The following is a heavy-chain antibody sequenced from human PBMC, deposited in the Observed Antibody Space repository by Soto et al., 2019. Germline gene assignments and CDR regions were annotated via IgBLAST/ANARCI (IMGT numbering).Heavy chain of an antibody. D-gene: IGHD6-19*01. J-gene: IGHJ4*02. Sequence: QVQLVESGGGLVKPGGSLRLSCAASGFTFSDYYMSWIRQAPGKGLEWVSYISSSSSYTNYADSVKGRFTISRDNAKNSLYLQMNSLRAEDTAVYYYARVSSGWYQNYFDYWGQGTLVTVSS. V-gene: IGHV3-11*06. CDR3: ARVSSGWYQNYFDY. CDR2: ISSSSSYT. CDR1: GFTFSDYY.